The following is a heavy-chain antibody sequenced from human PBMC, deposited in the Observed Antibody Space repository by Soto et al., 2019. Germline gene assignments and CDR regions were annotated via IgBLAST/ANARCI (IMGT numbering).Heavy chain of an antibody. D-gene: IGHD3-9*01. V-gene: IGHV4-31*03. CDR2: IYYSGST. CDR1: GGSISSGGYY. Sequence: PSETLSLTCTVSGGSISSGGYYWSWIRQHPGKGLEWIGYIYYSGSTYYNPSLKSRVTISVDTSKNQFSLKLSSVTAADTAVYYCARVAYYDILTGYYTNFAYWGQGTPVTVSS. CDR3: ARVAYYDILTGYYTNFAY. J-gene: IGHJ4*02.